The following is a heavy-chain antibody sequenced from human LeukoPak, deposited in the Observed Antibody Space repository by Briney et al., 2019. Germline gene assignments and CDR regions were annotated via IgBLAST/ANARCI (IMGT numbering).Heavy chain of an antibody. V-gene: IGHV3-74*01. Sequence: GGSLRLSCAASGFTFSDYYMSWIRQAPGKGLVWVSRINSDGSITNYADSVKGRFTISRDNAKNTLYLQMSSLRAEDTAVYYCAKIDAYWGQGTLVTVSS. CDR1: GFTFSDYY. CDR2: INSDGSIT. J-gene: IGHJ4*02. CDR3: AKIDAY.